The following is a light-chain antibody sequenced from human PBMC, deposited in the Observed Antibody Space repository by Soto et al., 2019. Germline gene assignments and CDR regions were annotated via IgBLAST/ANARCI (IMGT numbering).Light chain of an antibody. V-gene: IGKV1-5*01. CDR3: LQYNSPPLT. Sequence: DIQMTQSPSTLSGSVGDRVTITCRASQTISSWLAWYQQKPGTAPKRLIYGASILQNGVPSRFGGSGSGTEFTLTISSLQPEDFATYYCLQYNSPPLTFGQGTKVEI. CDR1: QTISSW. J-gene: IGKJ1*01. CDR2: GAS.